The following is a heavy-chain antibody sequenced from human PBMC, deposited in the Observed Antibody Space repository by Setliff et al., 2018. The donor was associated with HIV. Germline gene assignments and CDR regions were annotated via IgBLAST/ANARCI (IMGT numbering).Heavy chain of an antibody. V-gene: IGHV4-30-4*01. Sequence: TPSLTCTVSGGFISSGDYSWSWIRQHPGKGLEWIGYIYYSGSTYYNPSLKSRVTISMDTSKNQFSLKLNSVTAADTAVYYCAKDRSGSYRTFDYWGPGILVTVSS. CDR3: AKDRSGSYRTFDY. J-gene: IGHJ4*02. CDR1: GGFISSGDYS. D-gene: IGHD1-26*01. CDR2: IYYSGST.